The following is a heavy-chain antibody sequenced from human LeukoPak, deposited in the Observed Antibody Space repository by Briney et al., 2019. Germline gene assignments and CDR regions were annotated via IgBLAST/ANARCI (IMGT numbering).Heavy chain of an antibody. CDR2: INHSGST. J-gene: IGHJ4*02. CDR1: GGSFSGYY. V-gene: IGHV4-34*01. D-gene: IGHD5-18*01. Sequence: SETLSLTCAVYGGSFSGYYWSWIRRPPGKGLEWIGEINHSGSTNYNPSLKSRVTISVDTSKNQFSLKLSSVTAADTAVYYCARNTRFVDTAMQYYFDYWGQGTLVTVSS. CDR3: ARNTRFVDTAMQYYFDY.